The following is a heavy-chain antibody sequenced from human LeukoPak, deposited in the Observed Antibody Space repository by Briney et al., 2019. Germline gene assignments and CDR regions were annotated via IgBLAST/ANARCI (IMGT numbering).Heavy chain of an antibody. J-gene: IGHJ3*02. CDR1: GFIFSSYG. V-gene: IGHV3-33*01. D-gene: IGHD3-3*01. Sequence: PGGSLRLSCTASGFIFSSYGMHWVRQAPGNGLEWGALIWYDGRIKNYADSVKGRFTISRDNSKNTLYLQMNSLRAEDTGVYFCARSAVFGVDQNALDIWGQGTMVTVSS. CDR2: IWYDGRIK. CDR3: ARSAVFGVDQNALDI.